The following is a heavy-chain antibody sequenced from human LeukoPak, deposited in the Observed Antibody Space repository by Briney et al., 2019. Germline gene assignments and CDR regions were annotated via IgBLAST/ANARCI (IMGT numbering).Heavy chain of an antibody. CDR1: GYTFTSYY. Sequence: ASVKVSCKASGYTFTSYYMHWVRQAPGQGLEWMGIINPSGGSTSYAQKFQGRVTMTRDTSTSTVYMELSSLRSEDTAVYYCARGGWVDCSGGSCYQGAFDIWGHGTMVTVSS. J-gene: IGHJ3*02. V-gene: IGHV1-46*01. CDR3: ARGGWVDCSGGSCYQGAFDI. CDR2: INPSGGST. D-gene: IGHD2-15*01.